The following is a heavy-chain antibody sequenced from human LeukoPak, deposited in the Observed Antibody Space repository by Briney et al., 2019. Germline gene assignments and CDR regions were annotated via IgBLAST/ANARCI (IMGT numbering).Heavy chain of an antibody. CDR3: AKRGHYSINWYHYFDY. Sequence: GGSLRLSCAASGFTFTTYGLHWVRQAPGKGLEWVAAIASNGGSEYYADSVKGRFTISRDNSKNTLFLQMNSLRPGDTAVYYCAKRGHYSINWYHYFDYWGQGTLVTVSS. CDR2: IASNGGSE. D-gene: IGHD6-13*01. J-gene: IGHJ4*02. CDR1: GFTFTTYG. V-gene: IGHV3-30*18.